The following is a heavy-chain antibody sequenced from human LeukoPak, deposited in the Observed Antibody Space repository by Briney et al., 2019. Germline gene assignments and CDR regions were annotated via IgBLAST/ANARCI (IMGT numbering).Heavy chain of an antibody. CDR1: GGSFSGYY. J-gene: IGHJ4*02. CDR3: AVGSGSYYNVVLNYFDY. D-gene: IGHD3-10*01. CDR2: INHSGST. V-gene: IGHV4-34*01. Sequence: PSETLSLTCAVYGGSFSGYYWSWIRRPPGNGLEWIGEINHSGSTNYNPSLKSRVTISVDTSKNQFSLKLSSVTAADTAVYYCAVGSGSYYNVVLNYFDYWGQGTLVTVSS.